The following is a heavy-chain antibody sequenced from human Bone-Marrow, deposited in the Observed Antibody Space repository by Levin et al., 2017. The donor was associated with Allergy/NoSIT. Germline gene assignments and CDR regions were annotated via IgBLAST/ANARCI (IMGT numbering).Heavy chain of an antibody. CDR2: IYYGGTT. Sequence: SETLSLTCSVSGASVSSRYWGWIRQAPGKGLEWIGYIYYGGTTNYNPSLKSRVIISVDMSKNHLSLSLTSVTAADTAVYYCARGMKLRGVTSFDPWGQGTLVTVSS. CDR1: GASVSSRY. J-gene: IGHJ5*02. V-gene: IGHV4-59*02. CDR3: ARGMKLRGVTSFDP. D-gene: IGHD3-10*01.